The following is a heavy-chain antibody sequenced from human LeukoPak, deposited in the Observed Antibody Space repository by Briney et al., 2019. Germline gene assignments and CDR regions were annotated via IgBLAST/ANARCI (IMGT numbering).Heavy chain of an antibody. J-gene: IGHJ4*02. CDR1: GGSFSGYY. D-gene: IGHD3-10*01. CDR3: ARAVGSGSYPFDY. V-gene: IGHV4-34*01. CDR2: INHSGST. Sequence: PSETLSLTCAVYGGSFSGYYWSWIRQSPGKGLAWIGEINHSGSTNYNPSLKSRVTISVDTSKNQFSLKLSSVTAADTAVYYCARAVGSGSYPFDYWGQGTLVTASS.